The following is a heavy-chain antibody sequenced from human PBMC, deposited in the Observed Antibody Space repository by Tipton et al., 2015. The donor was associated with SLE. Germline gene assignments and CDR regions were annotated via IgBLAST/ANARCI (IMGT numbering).Heavy chain of an antibody. Sequence: TLSLTCTVSGGSISSYYWSWIRQPPGKGLEWIGYIYYSGSTNYNPSLKSRVTISVDTSKNQFSRKLTSVTAADTAVYYCARQDSENYSPFDYWGQGTLVTVSS. J-gene: IGHJ4*02. CDR2: IYYSGST. CDR1: GGSISSYY. V-gene: IGHV4-59*08. CDR3: ARQDSENYSPFDY. D-gene: IGHD1-26*01.